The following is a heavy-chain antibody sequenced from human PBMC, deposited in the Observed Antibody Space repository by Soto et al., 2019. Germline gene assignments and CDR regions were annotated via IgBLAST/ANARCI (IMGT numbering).Heavy chain of an antibody. J-gene: IGHJ6*03. D-gene: IGHD3-16*01. CDR3: ARDNVIWGSYYMDV. Sequence: GGSLRLSCAASGFTFSSYCMHWVRQAPGKGLEWVAVIWYDGSNKYYADSVKGRFTISRDNSKNTLYLQMNSLRAEDTAVYYCARDNVIWGSYYMDVWGKGTTVTVSS. V-gene: IGHV3-33*01. CDR2: IWYDGSNK. CDR1: GFTFSSYC.